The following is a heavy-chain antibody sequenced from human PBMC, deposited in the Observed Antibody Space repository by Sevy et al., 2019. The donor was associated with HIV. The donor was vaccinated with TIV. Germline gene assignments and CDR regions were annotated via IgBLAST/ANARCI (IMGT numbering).Heavy chain of an antibody. CDR1: GYTFTSYG. V-gene: IGHV1-18*01. D-gene: IGHD3-16*01. J-gene: IGHJ4*02. CDR2: ISAYKGNT. Sequence: GESLKISCKASGYTFTSYGISWVRQAPGQGLEWMGWISAYKGNTNYAQKFQGRVTMTTDTSTFTAYMELRSLRYDDTAVYYCARDRDYDYIWGTFPYRDYWGQGTLVTVSS. CDR3: ARDRDYDYIWGTFPYRDY.